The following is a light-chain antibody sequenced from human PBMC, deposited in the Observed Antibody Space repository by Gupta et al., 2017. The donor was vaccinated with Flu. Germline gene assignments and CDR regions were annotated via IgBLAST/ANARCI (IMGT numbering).Light chain of an antibody. V-gene: IGLV2-11*03. CDR3: CSDAGAVSYV. CDR2: DVS. CDR1: SSNVGVYNY. Sequence: VTISCTGTSSNVGVYNYVSWYQQYPAKPPKVMIFDVSQRPAGVPDRFSGSKSGNTASLTISGLQAEDEADYYCCSDAGAVSYVFGTGTKVTVL. J-gene: IGLJ1*01.